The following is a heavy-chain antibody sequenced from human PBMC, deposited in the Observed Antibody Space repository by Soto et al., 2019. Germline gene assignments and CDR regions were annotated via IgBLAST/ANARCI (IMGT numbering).Heavy chain of an antibody. CDR1: GGTFSNYA. V-gene: IGHV1-69*13. CDR2: IIPIFGTA. Sequence: GASVKVSCKASGGTFSNYAINWVRQAPGQGLEWMGGIIPIFGTANYAQKFQGRVTITADESTSTAYLDLSSLRSEDTAVYYCARPVEMATISRSYLFYWGQGTLVTSPQ. J-gene: IGHJ4*02. CDR3: ARPVEMATISRSYLFY. D-gene: IGHD5-12*01.